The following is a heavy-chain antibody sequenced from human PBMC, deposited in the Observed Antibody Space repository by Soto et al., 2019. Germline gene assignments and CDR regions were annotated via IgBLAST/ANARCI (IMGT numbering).Heavy chain of an antibody. CDR1: GGSMNSGGYC. CDR3: SRGILV. J-gene: IGHJ4*02. V-gene: IGHV4-31*03. CDR2: ISYGGTT. D-gene: IGHD2-15*01. Sequence: QVQLQESGPELVKPSQTLSLTCTVSGGSMNSGGYCWNWIRQHPGEGLEWIGCISYGGTTSYNPSLKSRLTISVDTSKNQFSLMLNSVTAADTAVYYCSRGILVWGQGTLITVSS.